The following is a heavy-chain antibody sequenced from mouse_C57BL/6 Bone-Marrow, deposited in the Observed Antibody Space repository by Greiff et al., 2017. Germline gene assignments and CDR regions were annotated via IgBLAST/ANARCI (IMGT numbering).Heavy chain of an antibody. CDR2: ISSGGSYT. J-gene: IGHJ2*01. CDR1: GFTFSSYG. CDR3: ARRGYGSSCLGYFDY. Sequence: EVKLLESGGDLVKPGGSLKLSCAASGFTFSSYGMSWVRQTPDKRLEWVATISSGGSYTYYPDSVKGRFTISRDNAKNTLYLQMSSLKSEDTAMYYCARRGYGSSCLGYFDYWGQGTTVTVSS. V-gene: IGHV5-6*01. D-gene: IGHD1-1*01.